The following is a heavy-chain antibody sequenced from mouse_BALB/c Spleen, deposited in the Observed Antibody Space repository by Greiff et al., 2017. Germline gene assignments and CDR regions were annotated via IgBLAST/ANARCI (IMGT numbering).Heavy chain of an antibody. J-gene: IGHJ4*01. Sequence: EVKLVESGGGLVQPGGSRKLSCAASGFTFSSFGMHWVRQAPEKGLEWVAYISSGSSTIYYADTVKGRFTISRDNPKNTLFLQMTSLRSEDTAMYYCARFTTATSYAMDYWGQGTSVTVSS. D-gene: IGHD1-2*01. CDR3: ARFTTATSYAMDY. CDR1: GFTFSSFG. V-gene: IGHV5-17*02. CDR2: ISSGSSTI.